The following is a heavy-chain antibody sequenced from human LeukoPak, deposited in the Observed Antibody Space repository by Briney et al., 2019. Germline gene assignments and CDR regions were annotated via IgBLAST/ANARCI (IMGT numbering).Heavy chain of an antibody. V-gene: IGHV3-48*01. Sequence: SGGSLRLSCAPSGFTFRRYAKSWARDAPGEGVEWVSYISDTSRTIYYADSVQGRFTISRDNAKKTVYLQMNSLRAEDTAVYYCAKAEPASGYDYWGQGTLVTVSS. CDR3: AKAEPASGYDY. D-gene: IGHD6-13*01. CDR1: GFTFRRYA. J-gene: IGHJ4*02. CDR2: ISDTSRTI.